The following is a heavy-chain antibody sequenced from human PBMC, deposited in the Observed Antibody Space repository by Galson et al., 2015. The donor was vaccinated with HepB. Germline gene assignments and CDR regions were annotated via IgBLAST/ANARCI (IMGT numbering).Heavy chain of an antibody. J-gene: IGHJ4*02. CDR1: GGTFSSYA. CDR2: IIPIFGTA. D-gene: IGHD1-26*01. Sequence: SVKVSCKASGGTFSSYAISWVRRAPGQGLEWMGGIIPIFGTANYAQKFQGRVTITADKSTSTAYMELSSLRSEDTAVYYCATRGRELGVRWLYYWGQGTLVTVSS. V-gene: IGHV1-69*06. CDR3: ATRGRELGVRWLYY.